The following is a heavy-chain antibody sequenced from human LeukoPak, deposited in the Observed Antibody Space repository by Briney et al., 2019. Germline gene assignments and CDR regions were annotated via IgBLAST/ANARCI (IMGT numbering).Heavy chain of an antibody. V-gene: IGHV3-53*01. D-gene: IGHD3-10*01. CDR1: GFTVSSNY. CDR2: IYSGGST. CDR3: ARDHYGSGSYLMSY. Sequence: PGGSLRLSCAASGFTVSSNYMSWVRQAPGKGLEWVSVIYSGGSTYYADSVKGRFTISRDNSKNTLYLQMNSLRAEDTAVYYCARDHYGSGSYLMSYWGQGTLVTVSS. J-gene: IGHJ4*02.